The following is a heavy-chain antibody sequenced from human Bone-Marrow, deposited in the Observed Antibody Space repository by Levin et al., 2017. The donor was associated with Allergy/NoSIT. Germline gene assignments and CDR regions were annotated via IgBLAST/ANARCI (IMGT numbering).Heavy chain of an antibody. D-gene: IGHD3-22*01. J-gene: IGHJ4*02. CDR1: GFTFSSYA. V-gene: IGHV3-23*01. CDR2: ISGSDGGT. CDR3: AKDRDSSNWYFDY. Sequence: PGGSLRLSCVASGFTFSSYAMSWVRQAPGKGLEWVSAISGSDGGTSYADSVKGRFTISRDNSKNTIYLQMNSLKAEDTAVYYCAKDRDSSNWYFDYWGQGTLVTVSS.